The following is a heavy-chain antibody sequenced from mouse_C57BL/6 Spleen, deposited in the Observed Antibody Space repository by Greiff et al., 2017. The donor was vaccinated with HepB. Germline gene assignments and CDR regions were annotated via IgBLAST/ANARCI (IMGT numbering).Heavy chain of an antibody. V-gene: IGHV1-9*01. CDR1: GYTFTGYW. CDR2: ILPGSGST. Sequence: QVQLQQSGAELMKPGASVKLSCKATGYTFTGYWIEWVKQRPGHGLEWIGEILPGSGSTNYNEKFKGKATFTADTSSNTAYMQLSSLTTEDSAIYYCARKGNSDGYYVEFAYWGQGTLVTVSA. CDR3: ARKGNSDGYYVEFAY. D-gene: IGHD2-3*01. J-gene: IGHJ3*01.